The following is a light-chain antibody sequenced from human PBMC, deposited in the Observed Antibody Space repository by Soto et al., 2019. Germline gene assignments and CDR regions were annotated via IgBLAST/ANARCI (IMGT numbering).Light chain of an antibody. CDR1: QSVSTS. CDR3: QQYDRSPRT. CDR2: GTS. J-gene: IGKJ1*01. Sequence: EVVLTQSPGTLSLSPGERATLSCRASQSVSTSMGWYQQKPGQAPRLLIYGTSNRATGIPDRFSGSGSGTDFTLTISRLEPEDFAVYYCQQYDRSPRTFGQGTKVEIK. V-gene: IGKV3-20*01.